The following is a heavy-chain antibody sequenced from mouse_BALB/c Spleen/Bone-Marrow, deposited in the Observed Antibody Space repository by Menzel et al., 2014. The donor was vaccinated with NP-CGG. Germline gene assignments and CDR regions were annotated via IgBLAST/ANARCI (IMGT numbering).Heavy chain of an antibody. J-gene: IGHJ2*01. CDR2: INPGSGVT. V-gene: IGHV1-54*01. CDR1: GYAFAKDS. CDR3: RRAGY. Sequence: QFQLQQTGADLARPGTSVQESCKASGYAFAKDSLEGGKHRPGKSPEWIGVINPGSGVTNYNERFKGKATLTADKSSSTAFMQLCGVHPDLHSVSSRRRAGYWGQGSTIIVSS. D-gene: IGHD2-1*01.